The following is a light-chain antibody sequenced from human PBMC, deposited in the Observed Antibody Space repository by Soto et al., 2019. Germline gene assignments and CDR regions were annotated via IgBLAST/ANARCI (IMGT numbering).Light chain of an antibody. CDR1: TSKLGAGYD. V-gene: IGLV1-40*01. Sequence: QSVLTQPPSVSGAPGQRVTLYCTGNTSKLGAGYDVHWYQQLPGAAPKLVIFGNRNRPSGVPERFSGSKSGTSASLAITGLQAEDEADYYCQAYDYTLTASVFGGGTKVTVL. CDR2: GNR. CDR3: QAYDYTLTASV. J-gene: IGLJ3*02.